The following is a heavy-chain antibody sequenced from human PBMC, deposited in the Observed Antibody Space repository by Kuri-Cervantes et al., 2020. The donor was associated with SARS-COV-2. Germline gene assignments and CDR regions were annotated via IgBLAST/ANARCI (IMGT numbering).Heavy chain of an antibody. CDR1: GYTFTSYG. D-gene: IGHD2-2*01. V-gene: IGHV1-18*01. Sequence: ASVKVSCKASGYTFTSYGISWVRQAPGQGLEWMGWISAYNGSTNYAQKFQGRVTMTEDTSTDTAYMELSSLRSEDTAVYYCATEWAYCSSTSCYLGYWGQGTLVTVSS. CDR3: ATEWAYCSSTSCYLGY. CDR2: ISAYNGST. J-gene: IGHJ4*02.